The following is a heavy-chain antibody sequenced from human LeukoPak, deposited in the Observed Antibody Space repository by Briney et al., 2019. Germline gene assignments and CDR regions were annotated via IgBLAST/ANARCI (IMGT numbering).Heavy chain of an antibody. J-gene: IGHJ4*02. V-gene: IGHV4-28*01. Sequence: SDTLSLNCAVSGYSISSSNWWGWIRQPPGKGLEWIGYVHYSGSTDYNPSLKSRVTMSVDTSKNQFSLKLSSVTAVDTAVYYCALYCSADNCGYFDYWGQGTLVTVSS. CDR2: VHYSGST. CDR3: ALYCSADNCGYFDY. CDR1: GYSISSSNW. D-gene: IGHD2-15*01.